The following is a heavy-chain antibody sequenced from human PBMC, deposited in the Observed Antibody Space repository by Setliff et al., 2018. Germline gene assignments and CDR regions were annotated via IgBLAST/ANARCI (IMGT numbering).Heavy chain of an antibody. Sequence: GASVKVSCKASGGTLSSLAITWVRQAPGQGLEWMGGTIPLLPLPNYAVKFQGRITITADKYTSTAYMELSSLRSEDTAVYYCARNAITGTTKKYYYYMDVWGQGTTVTVSS. CDR2: TIPLLPLP. CDR3: ARNAITGTTKKYYYYMDV. D-gene: IGHD1-7*01. J-gene: IGHJ6*03. V-gene: IGHV1-69*10. CDR1: GGTLSSLA.